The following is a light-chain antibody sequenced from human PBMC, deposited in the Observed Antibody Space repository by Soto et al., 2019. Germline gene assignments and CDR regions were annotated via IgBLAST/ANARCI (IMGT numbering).Light chain of an antibody. CDR3: QQLNSYPHT. CDR1: QGISSY. CDR2: AAS. Sequence: DIQLTQSPSFLSASVGDRVTITCRASQGISSYLAWLQQKPAKAPNLLIYAASTLQTGVPSRFSGSGSGTEFTIPISSLQPEEFATYYCQQLNSYPHTFGPGTKLEIK. J-gene: IGKJ2*01. V-gene: IGKV1-9*01.